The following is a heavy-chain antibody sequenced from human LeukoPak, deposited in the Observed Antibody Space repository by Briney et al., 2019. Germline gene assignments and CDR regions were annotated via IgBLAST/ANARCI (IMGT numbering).Heavy chain of an antibody. Sequence: PSETLSLTCTVSGGSISSSSYYWGWIRQPPGKGLEWIGSIYCSGSTYYNPSLKSRVTMSVDTSKNQFSLKLSSVTAADTAVYYCARHVSVTMVRGVIIDYWGQGTLVTVSS. CDR3: ARHVSVTMVRGVIIDY. V-gene: IGHV4-39*01. D-gene: IGHD3-10*01. CDR2: IYCSGST. CDR1: GGSISSSSYY. J-gene: IGHJ4*02.